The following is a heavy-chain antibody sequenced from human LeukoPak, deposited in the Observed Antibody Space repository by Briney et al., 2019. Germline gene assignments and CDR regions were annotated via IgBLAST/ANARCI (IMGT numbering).Heavy chain of an antibody. Sequence: PGGSLRLSCAASGFPSNVYLSWVRQAPGKGLEWVSYISTSSVTIYHADSVKGRFTISRDNAKNSLYLQMNSLRVEDTAVYYCARVASHYSYYMDVWGKGTMVTVSS. CDR1: GFPSNVY. V-gene: IGHV3-11*04. J-gene: IGHJ6*03. CDR3: ARVASHYSYYMDV. D-gene: IGHD6-6*01. CDR2: ISTSSVTI.